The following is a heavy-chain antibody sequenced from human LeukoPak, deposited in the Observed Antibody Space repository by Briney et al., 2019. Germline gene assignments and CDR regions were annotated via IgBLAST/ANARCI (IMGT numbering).Heavy chain of an antibody. CDR2: ISYDGSNK. D-gene: IGHD3-10*01. Sequence: GGSLRLSCAASGFTFSSYAMHWVRQAPGKGLEWVAVISYDGSNKYYADSVKGRFTISRDNSKNTLYLQMNSLRAEDTAVYYCARVGGSGGSGTYYNHGDYWGQGTLVAVSS. V-gene: IGHV3-30-3*01. CDR1: GFTFSSYA. J-gene: IGHJ4*02. CDR3: ARVGGSGGSGTYYNHGDY.